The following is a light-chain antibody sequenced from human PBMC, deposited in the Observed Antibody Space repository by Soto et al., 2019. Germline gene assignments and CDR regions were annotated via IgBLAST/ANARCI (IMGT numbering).Light chain of an antibody. CDR2: GAS. J-gene: IGKJ4*01. CDR3: QPYHNWPPLT. V-gene: IGKV3-15*01. Sequence: EIVMTQSPATLSVSPGERATLSCRASQSVSSNLAWYHQKPGQATRLLIYGASTRATGIPARFSGSGSGTDFTPPLSSLQSQDFAVYYCQPYHNWPPLTFGRGTKVEIK. CDR1: QSVSSN.